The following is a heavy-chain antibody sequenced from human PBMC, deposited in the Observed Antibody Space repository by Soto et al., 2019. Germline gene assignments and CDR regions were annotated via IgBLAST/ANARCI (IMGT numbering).Heavy chain of an antibody. Sequence: PGGSLRLSCAASKFTFSNYNMNWVRQAPGKGLEWVSYISSSESTIYYADSVKDRFVIYRDNAKNSLYLQMNSLRDEDTAVYYCARGDSSGSDFDSWGQGT. CDR3: ARGDSSGSDFDS. V-gene: IGHV3-48*02. CDR2: ISSSESTI. D-gene: IGHD6-19*01. J-gene: IGHJ4*02. CDR1: KFTFSNYN.